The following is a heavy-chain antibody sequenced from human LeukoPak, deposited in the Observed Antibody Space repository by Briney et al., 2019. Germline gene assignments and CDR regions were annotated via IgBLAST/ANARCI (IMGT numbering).Heavy chain of an antibody. CDR3: SRDAYSGSARFDY. D-gene: IGHD5-12*01. Sequence: GGSLRLSCIVSGFTFGDYGMSWFRQAPGKGLKWVGFIRSKVYGGTTEYAASVKGRFTISRDDSKSIAYLQMNSLKTEDTAVYYCSRDAYSGSARFDYWGQGTLVTVSS. V-gene: IGHV3-49*03. CDR2: IRSKVYGGTT. J-gene: IGHJ4*02. CDR1: GFTFGDYG.